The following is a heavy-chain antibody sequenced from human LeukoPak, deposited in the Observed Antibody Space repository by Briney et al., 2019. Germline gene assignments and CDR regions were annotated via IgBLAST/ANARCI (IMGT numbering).Heavy chain of an antibody. CDR3: AREEYYDTSASTNFDY. V-gene: IGHV7-4-1*02. D-gene: IGHD3-22*01. CDR2: INTNTGNP. J-gene: IGHJ4*02. CDR1: GYTLTGHA. Sequence: ASVKVSCKASGYTLTGHAMNWVRQAPGQGLEWMGWINTNTGNPTYAQGFTGRFVFSLDTSVSTAFLQISSLKAEDSAVYYCAREEYYDTSASTNFDYWGQGTLVTVSS.